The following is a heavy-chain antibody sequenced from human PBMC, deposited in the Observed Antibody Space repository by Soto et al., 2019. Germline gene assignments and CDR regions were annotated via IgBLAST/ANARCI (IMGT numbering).Heavy chain of an antibody. J-gene: IGHJ6*02. CDR1: GNTFTTNG. V-gene: IGHV1-18*01. CDR3: ARDVIPALNYYYYGLDV. CDR2: ISAYNGNT. Sequence: QVPLVQSGAEVKKPGASVKVSCKASGNTFTTNGITWVRQAPGQGLEWMGSISAYNGNTNYAQKLQGRVTMTTDTTTSTADMKLRSLRAAATAVCSSARDVIPALNYYYYGLDVWGQGTAVTVSS. D-gene: IGHD2-2*01.